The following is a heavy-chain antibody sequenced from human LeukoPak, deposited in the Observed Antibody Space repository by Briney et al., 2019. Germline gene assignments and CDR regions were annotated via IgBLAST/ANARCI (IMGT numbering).Heavy chain of an antibody. Sequence: GGSLRLSCAASGFTFSSYSMNWVRQAPGKGLEWVSSISSSSSYIYYADSVKGRFTISRDNAKNSLYLQMNSLRAEDTAVYYCARVLEPQGTRLDAFDIWGQGTMVTVSS. CDR1: GFTFSSYS. V-gene: IGHV3-21*01. D-gene: IGHD3-3*01. J-gene: IGHJ3*02. CDR3: ARVLEPQGTRLDAFDI. CDR2: ISSSSSYI.